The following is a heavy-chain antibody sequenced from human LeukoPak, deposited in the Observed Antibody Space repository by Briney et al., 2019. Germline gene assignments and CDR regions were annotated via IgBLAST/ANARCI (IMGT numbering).Heavy chain of an antibody. V-gene: IGHV3-48*01. Sequence: GGSLRLSCAASGSTFGSYPMTWVRQTPGKGLEWVSYISGSSSTIYYADSVKGRFTISRDNAKNSLYLQMNSLRAEDTAVYYCARYCSSTSCFRYWGQGTLVTVSS. J-gene: IGHJ4*02. CDR1: GSTFGSYP. CDR2: ISGSSSTI. D-gene: IGHD2-2*01. CDR3: ARYCSSTSCFRY.